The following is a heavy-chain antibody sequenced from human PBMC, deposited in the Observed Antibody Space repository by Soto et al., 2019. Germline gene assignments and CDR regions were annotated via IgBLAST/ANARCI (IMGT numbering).Heavy chain of an antibody. D-gene: IGHD7-27*01. CDR2: IYYSGST. J-gene: IGHJ4*02. CDR1: GGSISSYY. V-gene: IGHV4-59*01. CDR3: ARGQRKLGVDY. Sequence: SETLSLTCTVSGGSISSYYWSWIRQPPGKGLEWIGYIYYSGSTNYNPSLKSRVTISVDTSKNQFSLKLSSVTAADTAVYYCARGQRKLGVDYWGQGTLVTVSS.